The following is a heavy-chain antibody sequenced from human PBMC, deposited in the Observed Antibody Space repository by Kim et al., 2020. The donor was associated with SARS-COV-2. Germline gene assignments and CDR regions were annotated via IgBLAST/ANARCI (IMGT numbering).Heavy chain of an antibody. D-gene: IGHD2-15*01. Sequence: GESLKISCKGSGYSFTSYWIGWVRQMPGKGLEWMGIIYPGDSDTRYSPSFQGQVTISADKSISTAYLQWSSLKASDTAMYYCARRGVVAATPMDESWFDPWGQGTLVTVSS. J-gene: IGHJ5*02. V-gene: IGHV5-51*01. CDR1: GYSFTSYW. CDR2: IYPGDSDT. CDR3: ARRGVVAATPMDESWFDP.